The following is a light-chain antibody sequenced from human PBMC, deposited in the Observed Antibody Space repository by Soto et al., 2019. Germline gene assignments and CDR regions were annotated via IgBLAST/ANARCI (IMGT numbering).Light chain of an antibody. CDR3: QSYDISLSGLV. CDR2: GNS. J-gene: IGLJ2*01. Sequence: QSVLTQPPSVSGAPGQRVTISCTGSSSNIGAGYDVHWYQQLPGTAPKLLIYGNSNRPSGVPDRFSGSKSDTSASLAITGLQAEDEADYYCQSYDISLSGLVFGRGTKLTVL. V-gene: IGLV1-40*01. CDR1: SSNIGAGYD.